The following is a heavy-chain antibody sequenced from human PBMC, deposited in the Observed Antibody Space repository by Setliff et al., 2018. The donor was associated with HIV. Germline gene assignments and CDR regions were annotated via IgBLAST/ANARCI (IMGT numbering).Heavy chain of an antibody. Sequence: SETLSLTCTVSGGSISSDSYYWSWIRQPAGKGLEWIGHIYTSGSTNYNPSLKSRVTISVDTSKNQFSLNLISVTAADTAVYFCAREDGEYTSSPRWFDPWGQGTQVTVSS. CDR2: IYTSGST. V-gene: IGHV4-61*09. CDR1: GGSISSDSYY. CDR3: AREDGEYTSSPRWFDP. D-gene: IGHD6-13*01. J-gene: IGHJ5*02.